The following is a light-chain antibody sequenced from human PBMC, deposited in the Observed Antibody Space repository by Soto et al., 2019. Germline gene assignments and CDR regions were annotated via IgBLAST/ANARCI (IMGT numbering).Light chain of an antibody. Sequence: DIQMTQSPSSVSASIGDRVTITCRASQSISSWLAWYQHKPGTVPKLLIYAASSLQSGVPSRFSGSGAGTEFTLTISSLQPEDFATYYCQQGDSFPLTFGQGTRLEIK. CDR3: QQGDSFPLT. V-gene: IGKV1-12*01. CDR2: AAS. J-gene: IGKJ5*01. CDR1: QSISSW.